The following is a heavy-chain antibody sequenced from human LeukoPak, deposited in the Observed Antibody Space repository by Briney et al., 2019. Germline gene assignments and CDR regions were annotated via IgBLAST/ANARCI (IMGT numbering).Heavy chain of an antibody. CDR2: INCDGSST. CDR1: GFTFSSYW. Sequence: PGGSLRLSCAASGFTFSSYWMHWARQAPGKGLVWVSRINCDGSSTSYADSVKGRFTISRDNAKNTLYLQMNSLRAEDTAVYYCARVAWGSAADAFDIWGQGTMVTVSS. J-gene: IGHJ3*02. V-gene: IGHV3-74*01. D-gene: IGHD3-16*01. CDR3: ARVAWGSAADAFDI.